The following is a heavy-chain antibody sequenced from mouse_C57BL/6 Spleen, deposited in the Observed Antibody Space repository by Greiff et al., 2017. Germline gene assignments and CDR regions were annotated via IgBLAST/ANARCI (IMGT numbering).Heavy chain of an antibody. CDR1: GYAFSSYW. CDR2: IYPGDGDT. Sequence: VQGVESGAELVKPGASVKISCKASGYAFSSYWMNWVKQRPGKGLEWIGQIYPGDGDTNYNGKFKGKATLTADKSSSTAYMQLSSLTSEDSAVYFCARGNDGYSFAYWGQGTLVTVSA. J-gene: IGHJ3*01. D-gene: IGHD2-3*01. CDR3: ARGNDGYSFAY. V-gene: IGHV1-80*01.